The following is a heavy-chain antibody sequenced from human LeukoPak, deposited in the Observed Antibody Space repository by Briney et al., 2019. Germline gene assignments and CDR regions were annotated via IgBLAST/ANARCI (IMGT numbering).Heavy chain of an antibody. CDR2: INPSGGST. V-gene: IGHV1-46*01. D-gene: IGHD1-26*01. Sequence: ASVKVSCKASGYTFTSYYMHWVRQAPGQGLEWMGIINPSGGSTSYAQKFQARVTMTRDTSTSTVYMELSSLRSEDTAVYYCAREGRGMGACNYWGQGTLVTVSS. CDR1: GYTFTSYY. CDR3: AREGRGMGACNY. J-gene: IGHJ4*02.